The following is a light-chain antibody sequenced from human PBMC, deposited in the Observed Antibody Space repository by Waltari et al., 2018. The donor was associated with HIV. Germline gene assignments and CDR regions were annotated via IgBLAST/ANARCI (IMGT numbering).Light chain of an antibody. CDR3: LLSYFGVRV. J-gene: IGLJ3*02. CDR2: DTE. CDR1: AGTVSRNHY. Sequence: QVVVTQEPSLSVSPGGTVTVTCAPVAGTVSRNHYTRWFQLKPGQAPRTLIYDTEKRHPWTPGRFAGSLIGGRAALMLAGALPDDEADYYCLLSYFGVRVFGGGTKLTV. V-gene: IGLV7-46*01.